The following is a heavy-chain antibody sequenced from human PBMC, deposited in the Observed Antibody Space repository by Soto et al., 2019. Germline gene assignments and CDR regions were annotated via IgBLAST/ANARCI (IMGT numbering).Heavy chain of an antibody. Sequence: GESLRLSCAASAYTFRNYAMHWVRQAPGKGLEWVALISYDGSNKYYADSVKGRLTISRDNSKNTVYLQMSSLRAEDTAIYYCAREAEALDHWGQGALVTVS. CDR3: AREAEALDH. D-gene: IGHD6-13*01. CDR1: AYTFRNYA. CDR2: ISYDGSNK. J-gene: IGHJ4*02. V-gene: IGHV3-30-3*01.